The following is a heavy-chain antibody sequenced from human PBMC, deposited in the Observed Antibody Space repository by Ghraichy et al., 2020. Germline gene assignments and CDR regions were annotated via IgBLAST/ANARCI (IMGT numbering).Heavy chain of an antibody. J-gene: IGHJ6*02. D-gene: IGHD6-19*01. Sequence: GGSLRLSCAASGFTFSSYGMHWVRQAPGKGLEWVAVIWYDGSNKYYADSVKGRFTISRDNSKNTLYLQMNSLRAEDTAVYYCARGDSSGWLGYYYYYGMDVWGQGTTVTVSS. CDR3: ARGDSSGWLGYYYYYGMDV. V-gene: IGHV3-33*01. CDR2: IWYDGSNK. CDR1: GFTFSSYG.